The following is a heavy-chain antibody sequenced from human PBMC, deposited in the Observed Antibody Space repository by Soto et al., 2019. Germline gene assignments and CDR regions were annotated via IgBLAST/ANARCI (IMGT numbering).Heavy chain of an antibody. CDR1: GYTFTSYY. Sequence: ASVKVSCKASGYTFTSYYMHWVRQAPGQGLEWMGIINPSGGSTSYAQKFQGRVTMTRDTSTSTVYMELSSLRSEDTAVYYCARDRTSGIAAAGTFWFDPWGQGTLVTVSS. D-gene: IGHD6-13*01. J-gene: IGHJ5*02. CDR3: ARDRTSGIAAAGTFWFDP. CDR2: INPSGGST. V-gene: IGHV1-46*01.